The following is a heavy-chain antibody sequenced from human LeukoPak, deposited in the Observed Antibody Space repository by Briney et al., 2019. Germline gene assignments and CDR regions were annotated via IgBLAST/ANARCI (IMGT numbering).Heavy chain of an antibody. CDR2: ISGSGSTV. Sequence: PGGSLRLSCAASGFTFSDYYMSWIRQAPGKGLEWVSYISGSGSTVYYAASVRGRFTISRDNAKNSLFLQMNSLRAEDTAVYYCARDRGNSDPGDLFDSWGQGTLVTVSS. CDR3: ARDRGNSDPGDLFDS. J-gene: IGHJ5*01. CDR1: GFTFSDYY. D-gene: IGHD4-23*01. V-gene: IGHV3-11*01.